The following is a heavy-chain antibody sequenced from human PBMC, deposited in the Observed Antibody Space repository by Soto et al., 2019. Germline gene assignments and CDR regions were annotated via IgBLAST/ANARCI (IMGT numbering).Heavy chain of an antibody. CDR3: ARGFTMVRGVIRGPKYYFDY. D-gene: IGHD3-10*01. CDR1: GGSISSGDYY. Sequence: SETLSLTCTVSGGSISSGDYYWSWIRQPPGKGLEWIGYIYYSGSTYYNPSLKSRVTISVDTSKNQFSLKLSSVTAADTAVYYCARGFTMVRGVIRGPKYYFDYWGQGTLVTVSS. V-gene: IGHV4-30-4*01. CDR2: IYYSGST. J-gene: IGHJ4*02.